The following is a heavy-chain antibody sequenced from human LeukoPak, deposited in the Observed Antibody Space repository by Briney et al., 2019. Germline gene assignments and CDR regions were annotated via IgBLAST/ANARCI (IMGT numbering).Heavy chain of an antibody. V-gene: IGHV1-2*02. CDR1: GYSFTAYH. Sequence: ASVKVSCKASGYSFTAYHLHWVRQAPGQGLEWMGWINPNSGATNYAQKFQGRVTVTRDTSLITAYMELSRLRSDDTAVYYCARETRSYCDYWGQGTLVTVSS. CDR3: ARETRSYCDY. J-gene: IGHJ4*02. CDR2: INPNSGAT. D-gene: IGHD1-14*01.